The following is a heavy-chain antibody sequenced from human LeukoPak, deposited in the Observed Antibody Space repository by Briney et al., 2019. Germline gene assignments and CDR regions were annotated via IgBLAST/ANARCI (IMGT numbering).Heavy chain of an antibody. CDR1: GYTFTSYG. J-gene: IGHJ4*02. Sequence: ASVKVSCKASGYTFTSYGISWVRQAPGQGLEWMGWISAYNGNTNYAQKLQGRVTMTTDTSTSTAYMELRSLRSDDTAVYYCARDIGDFRRSGSYYPYWGQGTLVTVSS. D-gene: IGHD3-10*01. CDR2: ISAYNGNT. V-gene: IGHV1-18*01. CDR3: ARDIGDFRRSGSYYPY.